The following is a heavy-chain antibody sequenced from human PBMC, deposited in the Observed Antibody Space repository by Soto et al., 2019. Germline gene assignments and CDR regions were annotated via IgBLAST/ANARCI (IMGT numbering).Heavy chain of an antibody. CDR2: IYYSGGT. CDR1: GGSISSSSYY. CDR3: ARHDRKGVSIFGAFDY. J-gene: IGHJ4*02. D-gene: IGHD3-3*01. V-gene: IGHV4-39*01. Sequence: SETLSLTCTVSGGSISSSSYYWGWIRQPPGKGLEWIGSIYYSGGTYYNPSLKSRVTLSVDTSKNQFSLKLSSVTAADTAVHYCARHDRKGVSIFGAFDYWGQGTLVTVSS.